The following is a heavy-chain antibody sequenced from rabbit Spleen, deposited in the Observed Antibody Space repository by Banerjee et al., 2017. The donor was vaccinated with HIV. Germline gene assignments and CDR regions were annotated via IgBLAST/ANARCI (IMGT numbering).Heavy chain of an antibody. D-gene: IGHD4-1*01. CDR1: GFSFSSSYY. V-gene: IGHV1S45*01. Sequence: QEQLVESGGGLVQPEGSLTLTCTASGFSFSSSYYMSWVRQAPGKGLEWIGWINTGSSGSAIYASWAKGRFTISKTSSTTVTLQMTSLTAADTATYFCVRSQASSGWSFDLWGPGTLVTVS. CDR2: INTGSSGSA. CDR3: VRSQASSGWSFDL. J-gene: IGHJ4*01.